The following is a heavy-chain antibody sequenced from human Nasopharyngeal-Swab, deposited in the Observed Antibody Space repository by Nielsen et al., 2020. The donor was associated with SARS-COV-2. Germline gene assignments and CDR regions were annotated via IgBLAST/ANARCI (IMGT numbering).Heavy chain of an antibody. V-gene: IGHV1-69*13. CDR1: GGTFSSYA. CDR2: IIPIFGTA. J-gene: IGHJ3*02. Sequence: SVKVSCKASGGTFSSYAISWVRQAPGQGLEWMGGIIPIFGTANYAQKFQGRVTITADESTSTAYMELSSLRSEDTAAYYCARGLGWRGAFDIWGQGTMVTVSS. CDR3: ARGLGWRGAFDI. D-gene: IGHD2-15*01.